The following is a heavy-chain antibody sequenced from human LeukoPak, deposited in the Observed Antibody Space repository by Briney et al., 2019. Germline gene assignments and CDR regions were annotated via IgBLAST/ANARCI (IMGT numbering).Heavy chain of an antibody. CDR1: GYTFTSYG. D-gene: IGHD2-15*01. J-gene: IGHJ3*02. Sequence: ASVKVSCKASGYTFTSYGISWVRQAPGQGLEWMGGIIPIFGTANYAQKFQGRVTITTDESTSTAYMELSSLRSEDTAVYYCARAPEGNCSGGSCFGAFDIWGQGTMVTVSS. CDR2: IIPIFGTA. CDR3: ARAPEGNCSGGSCFGAFDI. V-gene: IGHV1-69*05.